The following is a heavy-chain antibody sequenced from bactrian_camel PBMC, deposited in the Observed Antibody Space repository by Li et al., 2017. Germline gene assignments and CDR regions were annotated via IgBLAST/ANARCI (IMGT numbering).Heavy chain of an antibody. Sequence: EVQLVESGGGLVQPGGSLRLSCAASGFTFRDFAMSWVRQAPGKELEWVSTISNSGRYTSYADSVKGRFTISRDNPKKTLYLQLTSLSTEDTAMYYCAKAEYGGSSYNYWGQGTQVTVS. CDR2: ISNSGRYT. CDR1: GFTFRDFA. V-gene: IGHV3S42*01. J-gene: IGHJ4*01. D-gene: IGHD6*01. CDR3: AKAEYGGSSYNY.